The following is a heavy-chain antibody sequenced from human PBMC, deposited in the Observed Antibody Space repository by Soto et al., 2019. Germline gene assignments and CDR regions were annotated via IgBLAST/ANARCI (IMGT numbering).Heavy chain of an antibody. V-gene: IGHV1-3*01. J-gene: IGHJ6*02. Sequence: ASVKVSCKASGYTFNIYAMHWVRQAPGQVPEWMGWINVADGDTKYSQSFQGRVSITAGTSANTAYMELTSLTSEDTAVYYCAARHSGSYYYYGMDVWGQGTTVTVSS. CDR3: AARHSGSYYYYGMDV. D-gene: IGHD1-26*01. CDR1: GYTFNIYA. CDR2: INVADGDT.